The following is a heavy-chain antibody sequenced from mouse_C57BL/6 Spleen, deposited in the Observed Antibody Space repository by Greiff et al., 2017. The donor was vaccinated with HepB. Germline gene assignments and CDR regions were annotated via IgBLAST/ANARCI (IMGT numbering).Heavy chain of an antibody. J-gene: IGHJ4*01. V-gene: IGHV1-80*01. D-gene: IGHD4-1*01. CDR3: ARDLLTGYYYAMDY. CDR2: IYPGDGDT. Sequence: QVQLKQSGAELVKPGASVKISCKASGYAFSSYWMNWVKQRPGKGLEWIGQIYPGDGDTNYNGKFKGKATLTADKSSSTAYMQLSSLTSEDSAVYFCARDLLTGYYYAMDYWGQGTSVTVSS. CDR1: GYAFSSYW.